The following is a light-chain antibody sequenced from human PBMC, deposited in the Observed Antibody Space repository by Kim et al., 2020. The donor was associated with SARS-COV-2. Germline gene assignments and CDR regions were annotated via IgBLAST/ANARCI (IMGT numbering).Light chain of an antibody. CDR3: QQYRSYPWT. CDR1: QSIDDF. V-gene: IGKV1-5*03. Sequence: SASVGDRLTITCRASQSIDDFLAWYQQKPGKAPKLLIYRASSLKIGVPSRFSGSGSGTEFTLTASSLQPDDFATYYCQQYRSYPWTFGQGTKLEIK. CDR2: RAS. J-gene: IGKJ1*01.